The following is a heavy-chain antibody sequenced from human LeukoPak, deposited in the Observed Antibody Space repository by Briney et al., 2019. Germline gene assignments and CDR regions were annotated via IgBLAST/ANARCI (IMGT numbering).Heavy chain of an antibody. V-gene: IGHV3-23*01. CDR3: ARDSSGWPYYFDY. CDR2: ISGGGSNT. CDR1: GFMFSSYA. Sequence: PGGSLRLSCAASGFMFSSYAMSWVRQAPGKGLEWVSSISGGGSNTYFADSVKGRFSVSRDNSKNTLYLQMGSLRAEDMAVYYCARDSSGWPYYFDYWGQGTLVTVSS. J-gene: IGHJ4*02. D-gene: IGHD6-19*01.